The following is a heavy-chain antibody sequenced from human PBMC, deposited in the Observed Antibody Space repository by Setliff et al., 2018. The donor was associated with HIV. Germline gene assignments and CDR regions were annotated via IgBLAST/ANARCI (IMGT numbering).Heavy chain of an antibody. CDR1: GFSISSDGFY. V-gene: IGHV4-31*03. D-gene: IGHD2-21*01. Sequence: SETLSLTCTLSGFSISSDGFYWSWIRQHPGKGLEWIGYIYYSGRTYYNPSLKSRVTISVDTSEIQFSLKLSSVTAADTAVYYCARYCGGDCYPSAYYMDVWGKGTTVTVSS. CDR2: IYYSGRT. J-gene: IGHJ6*03. CDR3: ARYCGGDCYPSAYYMDV.